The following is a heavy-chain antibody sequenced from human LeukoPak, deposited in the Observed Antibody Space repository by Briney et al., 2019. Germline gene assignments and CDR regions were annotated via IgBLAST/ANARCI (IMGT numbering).Heavy chain of an antibody. CDR1: GGSFSSYY. CDR2: IYYTGST. V-gene: IGHV4-59*01. J-gene: IGHJ4*02. CDR3: ARKLCSTTTCYFDY. Sequence: PSETLSLTCSVSGGSFSSYYWSWIRQPPGKGLEWIGYIYYTGSTNYNPSLKSRVTISVDTSKNQFSLKLNSVTAADTAVYYCARKLCSTTTCYFDYWGQGTLVTVSS. D-gene: IGHD2-2*01.